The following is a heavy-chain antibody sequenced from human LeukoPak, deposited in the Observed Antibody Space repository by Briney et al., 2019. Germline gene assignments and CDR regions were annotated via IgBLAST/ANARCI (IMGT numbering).Heavy chain of an antibody. J-gene: IGHJ4*02. Sequence: PGGSLRLSCAASVFTVSNSYMSWVRQAPGKGLECGSAIYSGGNTLYADSVKGRFTISRDNSKNTVDFQMNSLRAEDTAMDFCARQTSASTVFDYWGQGTLVTVSS. CDR1: VFTVSNSY. CDR2: IYSGGNT. V-gene: IGHV3-53*01. CDR3: ARQTSASTVFDY. D-gene: IGHD5/OR15-5a*01.